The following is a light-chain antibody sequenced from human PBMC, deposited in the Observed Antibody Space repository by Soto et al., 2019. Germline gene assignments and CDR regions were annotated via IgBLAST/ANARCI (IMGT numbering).Light chain of an antibody. Sequence: QPVLTQSPSASASLGASVKLTCTLSSGHSSYAIAWHQQQPEKGPRYLMKLDSDGSHTKGDAIPDRFSGSSSGAERYLTISSLQSDDEADYYCQTWGTCIHVVFGGGTKLTVL. CDR2: LDSDGSH. CDR1: SGHSSYA. V-gene: IGLV4-69*01. J-gene: IGLJ2*01. CDR3: QTWGTCIHVV.